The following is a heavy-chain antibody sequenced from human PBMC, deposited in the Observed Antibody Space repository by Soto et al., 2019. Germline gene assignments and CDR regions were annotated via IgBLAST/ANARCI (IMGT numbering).Heavy chain of an antibody. CDR2: ISSSSSYI. D-gene: IGHD2-2*01. CDR1: GFTFSSYS. V-gene: IGHV3-21*01. CDR3: ARGDIVVVKAAPTYYYYGMDV. J-gene: IGHJ6*02. Sequence: XASLRLSFAASGFTFSSYSMNWVRQAPGKGLEWVSSISSSSSYIYYADSVKGRFTISRDNAKNSLYLQMNSLRAEDTAVYYCARGDIVVVKAAPTYYYYGMDVWGQRTTVTVSS.